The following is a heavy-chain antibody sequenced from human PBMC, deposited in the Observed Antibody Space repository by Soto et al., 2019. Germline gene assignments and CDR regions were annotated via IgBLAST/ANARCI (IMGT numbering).Heavy chain of an antibody. V-gene: IGHV4-39*01. CDR1: GDSINNRSYY. CDR2: IYYSGST. D-gene: IGHD2-21*02. CDR3: ARPRTSVVTQAYFDS. J-gene: IGHJ4*02. Sequence: PSETLSLTSTVTGDSINNRSYYWGWIRQPPGKGLEWIGSIYYSGSTYNNPSLKSRVSMSVDTSKNQFSLKLRSVTAADTALYYCARPRTSVVTQAYFDSWGQGSLVTVSS.